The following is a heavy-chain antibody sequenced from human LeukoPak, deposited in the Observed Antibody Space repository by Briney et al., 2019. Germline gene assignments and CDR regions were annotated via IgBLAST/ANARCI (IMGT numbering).Heavy chain of an antibody. Sequence: PSVPLSLTCTVSGASISSRDYYWHWIRQPPGQDLAGLGNIYYSGSTYYNPSLKSRLTISVDTSKNQFSLKLSSLTAAATAEYYCASRGHFYYGMDVWGQGTTVTVSS. CDR2: IYYSGST. J-gene: IGHJ6*02. CDR3: ASRGHFYYGMDV. V-gene: IGHV4-30-4*01. CDR1: GASISSRDYY.